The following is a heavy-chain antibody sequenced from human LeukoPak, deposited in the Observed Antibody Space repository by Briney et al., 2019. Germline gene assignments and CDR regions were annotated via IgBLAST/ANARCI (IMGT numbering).Heavy chain of an antibody. CDR3: ARAPPSSSWSELDY. CDR2: INHSGST. D-gene: IGHD6-13*01. Sequence: SETLSLTCAVYGGSFSGYYWSWIRQPPGKGLEWIGEINHSGSTNYNPSLKSRVTISVDTSKNQFSLKLSSVTAADTAVYYCARAPPSSSWSELDYWGQGTLVTVSS. J-gene: IGHJ4*02. CDR1: GGSFSGYY. V-gene: IGHV4-34*01.